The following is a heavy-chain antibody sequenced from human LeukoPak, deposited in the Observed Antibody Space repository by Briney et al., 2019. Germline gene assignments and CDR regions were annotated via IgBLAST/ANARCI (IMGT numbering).Heavy chain of an antibody. D-gene: IGHD6-13*01. J-gene: IGHJ4*02. CDR3: ARSIAAAGFFDY. CDR1: GYTFTGYY. CDR2: INPNSGGT. Sequence: GASVKVSCKASGYTFTGYYMHWVRQAPGQGLEWMGWINPNSGGTNYAQKFQGWVTMTKDTAISTAYMELSRLRSDDTAVYYCARSIAAAGFFDYWGQGTLVTVSS. V-gene: IGHV1-2*04.